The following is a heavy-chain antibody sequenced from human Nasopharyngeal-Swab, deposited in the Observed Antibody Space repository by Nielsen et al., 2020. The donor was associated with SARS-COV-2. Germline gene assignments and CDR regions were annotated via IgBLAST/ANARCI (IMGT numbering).Heavy chain of an antibody. Sequence: WIRQPPGKALEWLAHIFSNDEKSYSTSLKSRLTISKDTSKSQVVLTMTNMDPVDTATYYCARTEGSSSWYYWGQGTLVTVSS. CDR3: ARTEGSSSWYY. V-gene: IGHV2-26*01. CDR2: IFSNDEK. D-gene: IGHD6-13*01. J-gene: IGHJ4*02.